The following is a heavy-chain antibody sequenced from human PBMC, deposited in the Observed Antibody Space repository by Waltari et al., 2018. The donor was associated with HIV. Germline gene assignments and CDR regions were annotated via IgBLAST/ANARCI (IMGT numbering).Heavy chain of an antibody. CDR3: ARTYDSSCYYSSFDP. D-gene: IGHD3-22*01. CDR1: GASISRYS. V-gene: IGHV4-59*01. CDR2: IYNSGNT. J-gene: IGHJ5*02. Sequence: QVQLRESGPGLVKPPETLSLPCTVSGASISRYSWRWIRQPPGKGLEWIGYIYNSGNTNYNPSLETRVTISVDTSKNQFSLKLSSLTAADTAVYYCARTYDSSCYYSSFDPWGRGTLVTVSS.